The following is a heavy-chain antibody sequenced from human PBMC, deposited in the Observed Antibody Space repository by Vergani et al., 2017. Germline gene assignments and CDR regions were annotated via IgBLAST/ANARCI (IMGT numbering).Heavy chain of an antibody. D-gene: IGHD2-15*01. CDR3: ARDRVAAHWVFLDV. CDR2: IYYSGST. Sequence: QVQLQESGPGLVKPSQTLSLTCTFSGGSISSCGYYWSWIRQPPGKVLEWIGYIYYSGSTYYNPSLQSRVTISVDTAKNQFSLKLSSVTAADTAVYYCARDRVAAHWVFLDVWGKGTTVTVSS. V-gene: IGHV4-31*03. J-gene: IGHJ6*04. CDR1: GGSISSCGYY.